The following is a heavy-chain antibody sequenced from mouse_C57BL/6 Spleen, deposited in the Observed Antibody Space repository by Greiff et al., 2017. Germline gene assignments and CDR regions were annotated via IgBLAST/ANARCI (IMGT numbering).Heavy chain of an antibody. CDR1: GFTFSDFY. D-gene: IGHD2-1*01. CDR2: SRNKANDYTT. CDR3: ARDAYGNHWYFDV. J-gene: IGHJ1*03. Sequence: DVKLVESGGGLVQSGRSLRLSCATSGFTFSDFYMERVRQAPGKGLEWIAASRNKANDYTTEYSASVKGRFIVSRDTSQSILYLQMNALRAEDTAIYYCARDAYGNHWYFDVWGTGTTVTVSS. V-gene: IGHV7-1*01.